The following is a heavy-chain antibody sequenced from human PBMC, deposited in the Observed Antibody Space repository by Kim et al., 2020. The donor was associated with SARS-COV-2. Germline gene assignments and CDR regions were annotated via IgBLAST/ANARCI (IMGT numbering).Heavy chain of an antibody. V-gene: IGHV3-74*01. J-gene: IGHJ6*02. D-gene: IGHD1-1*01. CDR3: ARAHNYYYYYYGMDV. Sequence: DSVKGRFTISRDNAKNTLYLQMNSLRAEDTAVYYCARAHNYYYYYYGMDVWGQGTTVTVSS.